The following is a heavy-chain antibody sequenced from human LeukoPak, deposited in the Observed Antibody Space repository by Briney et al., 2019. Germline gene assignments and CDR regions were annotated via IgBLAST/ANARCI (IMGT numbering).Heavy chain of an antibody. CDR2: INHSGST. CDR1: GGSFSGYY. Sequence: SETLSLTCAVYGGSFSGYYWSWIRQPPGKGLEWIGEINHSGSTNYNPSLKSRVTISVDTSKNQCSLKLSSVTAADTAVYYCARRPPYYYGSGSHFDYWGQGTLVTVSS. J-gene: IGHJ4*02. V-gene: IGHV4-34*01. CDR3: ARRPPYYYGSGSHFDY. D-gene: IGHD3-10*01.